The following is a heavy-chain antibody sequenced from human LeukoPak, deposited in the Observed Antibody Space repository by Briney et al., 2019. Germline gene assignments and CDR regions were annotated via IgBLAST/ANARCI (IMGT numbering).Heavy chain of an antibody. CDR2: ISSNGGST. CDR3: VKSADDSYGPTFDY. D-gene: IGHD5-18*01. V-gene: IGHV3-64D*06. Sequence: PGGSLRLSCSASGFTFSGYAMHWVRQAPGKGLEYVSAISSNGGSTYYADSVKGRFTISRDNSKNTLYLQMSSLRAEDTAVYYCVKSADDSYGPTFDYWGQGTLVTVSS. CDR1: GFTFSGYA. J-gene: IGHJ4*02.